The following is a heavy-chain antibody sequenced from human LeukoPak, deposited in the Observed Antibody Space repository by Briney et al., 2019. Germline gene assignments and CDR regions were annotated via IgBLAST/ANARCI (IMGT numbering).Heavy chain of an antibody. CDR1: EFTFSNYW. Sequence: GGSLRLSCVASEFTFSNYWIHWVRQAPGKGLVWVSRIRGDGIVTNYADSVEGRFTVSRDNAKNTVHLQMNSLRDDDTAVYYCARASPTDFNLWGRGTLVTVSS. J-gene: IGHJ2*01. CDR2: IRGDGIVT. CDR3: ARASPTDFNL. V-gene: IGHV3-74*01.